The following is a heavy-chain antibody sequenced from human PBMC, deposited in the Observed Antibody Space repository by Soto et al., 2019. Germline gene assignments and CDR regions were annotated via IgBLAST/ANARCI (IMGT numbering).Heavy chain of an antibody. CDR3: AKHQGGYYYEGPDY. V-gene: IGHV3-23*01. J-gene: IGHJ4*02. CDR2: ISGSGGST. CDR1: GFTFSSYA. Sequence: RGSLRLSCAASGFTFSSYAMSWVRQAPGKGLEWVSAISGSGGSTYYADSVKGRFTISRDNSKNTLYLQMNSLRAEDTAVYYCAKHQGGYYYEGPDYWGQGTLVTVSS. D-gene: IGHD3-22*01.